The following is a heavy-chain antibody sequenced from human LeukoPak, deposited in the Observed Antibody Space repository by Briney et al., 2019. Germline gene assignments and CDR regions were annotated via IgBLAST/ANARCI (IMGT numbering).Heavy chain of an antibody. J-gene: IGHJ4*02. Sequence: GGSLRLSCAASGFTFSSYAMSWVRQAPGKGLDWVSAISGSGDRTYYADSVKGRFTISRDNSKNTLYLQMNSLRAEDTPIYYCPKGAYGDYGIFAYWGQGALVPVSS. CDR1: GFTFSSYA. CDR2: ISGSGDRT. CDR3: PKGAYGDYGIFAY. D-gene: IGHD4-17*01. V-gene: IGHV3-23*01.